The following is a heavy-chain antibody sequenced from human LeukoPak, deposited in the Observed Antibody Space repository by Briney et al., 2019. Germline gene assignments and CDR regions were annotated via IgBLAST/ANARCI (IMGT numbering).Heavy chain of an antibody. CDR1: GFIFPNAW. D-gene: IGHD3-22*01. CDR2: IKTKTDGGTI. V-gene: IGHV3-15*07. J-gene: IGHJ1*01. Sequence: GGSLRLSCAASGFIFPNAWMNWVRQAPGKGLEWVGHIKTKTDGGTIDYAAPVKGRFTISRDDSRNTLYLQMDSLKIGDTAVYYCTTDRYYDNSELQFQHWGQGTLVTVSS. CDR3: TTDRYYDNSELQFQH.